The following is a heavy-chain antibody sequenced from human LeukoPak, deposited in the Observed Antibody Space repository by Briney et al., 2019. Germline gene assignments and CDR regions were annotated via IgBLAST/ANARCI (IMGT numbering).Heavy chain of an antibody. CDR2: ISYDGSNK. D-gene: IGHD2-21*02. Sequence: GGSLRLSCAASGFTFSSYAMHWVRQAPGKGLEWVAVISYDGSNKYYADSVKGRFTISRDNSKNTLYLQMNSLRAEDTALYYCAKTLWGLTLLSSDHWGQGTLVTVSS. V-gene: IGHV3-30*04. CDR3: AKTLWGLTLLSSDH. J-gene: IGHJ4*02. CDR1: GFTFSSYA.